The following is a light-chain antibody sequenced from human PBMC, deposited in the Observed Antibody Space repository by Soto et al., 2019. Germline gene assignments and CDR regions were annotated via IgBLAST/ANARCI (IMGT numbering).Light chain of an antibody. J-gene: IGLJ2*01. Sequence: QSALTQPASVSGSPGQSITISCTGTSSDVGTYNLVSWYQQHPGKAPKLMIYEGSKRPSGVSNRFSGSKSGSTASLTISGLQAEDEADYNCCSYAGSSTFVFGGGTKLTVL. CDR1: SSDVGTYNL. CDR3: CSYAGSSTFV. V-gene: IGLV2-23*03. CDR2: EGS.